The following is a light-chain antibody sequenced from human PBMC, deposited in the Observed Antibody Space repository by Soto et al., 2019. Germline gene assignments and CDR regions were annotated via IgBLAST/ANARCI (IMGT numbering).Light chain of an antibody. Sequence: EIVLTQSPGTLSLSPGERATLSCRASQSVSSSFLALYQQKPGQAPRLLIYGASSRATGIPDRFSGSGSGTDFTLTISRLEPEAFAVYYCQQYGSSPRTFGQGTKVQIK. CDR2: GAS. J-gene: IGKJ1*01. CDR3: QQYGSSPRT. CDR1: QSVSSSF. V-gene: IGKV3-20*01.